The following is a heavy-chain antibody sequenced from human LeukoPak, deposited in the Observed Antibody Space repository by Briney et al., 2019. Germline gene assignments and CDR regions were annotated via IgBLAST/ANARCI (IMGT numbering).Heavy chain of an antibody. CDR3: ARVLITIWYFDL. D-gene: IGHD3-3*01. CDR1: GYSISSGYY. Sequence: SETLSLTCTVSGYSISSGYYWGWIRQPPGKGLGWIGSIYHSGSTYYTPSLKSRVTISVDTSKNQFSLMLSSVTAADTAVYYCARVLITIWYFDLWGRGTLVTVSS. CDR2: IYHSGST. V-gene: IGHV4-38-2*02. J-gene: IGHJ2*01.